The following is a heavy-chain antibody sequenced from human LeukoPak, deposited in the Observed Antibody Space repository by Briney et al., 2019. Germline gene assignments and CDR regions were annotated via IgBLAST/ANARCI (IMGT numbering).Heavy chain of an antibody. CDR2: IGSSSSYI. V-gene: IGHV3-21*01. Sequence: GGSLRLSCAASGFTFSSYSMNWVRQAPGKGLEWVSSIGSSSSYIYYADSVKGRFTISRDNAKNSLYLQMNSLRAEDTAVYYCAREATRVYWGQGTLVTVSS. CDR1: GFTFSSYS. D-gene: IGHD5-12*01. CDR3: AREATRVY. J-gene: IGHJ4*02.